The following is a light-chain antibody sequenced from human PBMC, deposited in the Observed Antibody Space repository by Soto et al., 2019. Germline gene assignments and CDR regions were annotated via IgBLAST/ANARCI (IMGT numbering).Light chain of an antibody. Sequence: EIVLTQSPGTLSLSPGERATLSCRASQSVSSSYLAWYQQKPGQAPRLLIYGASNRATGIPDRFSGSGSGTDFNLTISRLEPEDFAVYYCQQCGSSPRTFGQGTKVEIK. CDR3: QQCGSSPRT. V-gene: IGKV3-20*01. J-gene: IGKJ1*01. CDR1: QSVSSSY. CDR2: GAS.